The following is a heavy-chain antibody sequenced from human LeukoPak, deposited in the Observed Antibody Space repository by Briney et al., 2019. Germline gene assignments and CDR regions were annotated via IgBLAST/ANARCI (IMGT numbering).Heavy chain of an antibody. V-gene: IGHV3-15*01. D-gene: IGHD1-26*01. Sequence: GALRLSCAASGFTFSDKWMAWVRQAPGRGLEWVARIKSKDVGGTAANAAPVEGRFTISRDDSKNTLYLQMNSLKTEDTAVYYCARVPGGWEHAFDTWGQGTMVTVSS. J-gene: IGHJ3*02. CDR2: IKSKDVGGTA. CDR3: ARVPGGWEHAFDT. CDR1: GFTFSDKW.